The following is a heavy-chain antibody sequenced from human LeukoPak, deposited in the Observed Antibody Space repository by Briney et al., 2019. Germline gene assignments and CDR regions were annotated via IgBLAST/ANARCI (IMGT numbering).Heavy chain of an antibody. CDR2: TSSGGGVN. V-gene: IGHV3-21*01. Sequence: PGGSLRLSCTTSGFTLSDYTMNWVRRAPGKRLEWLECTSSGGGVNFNADAVKVRISISRDNGENSVYLQMNSLRAEDTAIYYCARDLGARGYWGQGTLATVSS. CDR1: GFTLSDYT. J-gene: IGHJ4*02. D-gene: IGHD3-16*01. CDR3: ARDLGARGY.